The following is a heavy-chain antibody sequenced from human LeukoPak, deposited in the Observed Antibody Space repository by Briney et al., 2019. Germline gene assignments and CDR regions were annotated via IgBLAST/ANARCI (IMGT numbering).Heavy chain of an antibody. CDR1: GGTFSSYA. CDR2: IIPIFGTA. V-gene: IGHV1-69*13. J-gene: IGHJ5*02. D-gene: IGHD5-12*01. CDR3: ARDGCGYDLPPNWFDP. Sequence: SVKVSCKASGGTFSSYAISWVRQAPGQGLEWMGGIIPIFGTANYAQKFQGRVTITADESTSTAYMELSSLRSEDTAVYYCARDGCGYDLPPNWFDPWGQGTLVTVSS.